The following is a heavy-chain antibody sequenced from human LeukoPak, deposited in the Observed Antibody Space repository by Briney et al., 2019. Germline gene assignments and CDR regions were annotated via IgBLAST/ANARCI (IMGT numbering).Heavy chain of an antibody. CDR1: GGSISSYY. D-gene: IGHD4-23*01. CDR3: ARAPGGNAGNFQH. J-gene: IGHJ1*01. V-gene: IGHV4-59*01. CDR2: TYYSGST. Sequence: PSETLSLTCTVSGGSISSYYWSWIRQPPGKGLEWIGYTYYSGSTNYNPSLKSRVTISVDTSKNHFSLKLSSVTAADTAVYYCARAPGGNAGNFQHWGQGTLVTVSS.